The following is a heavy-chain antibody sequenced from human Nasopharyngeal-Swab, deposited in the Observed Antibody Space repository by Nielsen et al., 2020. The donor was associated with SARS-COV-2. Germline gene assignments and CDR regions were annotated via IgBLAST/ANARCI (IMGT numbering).Heavy chain of an antibody. CDR3: ARSPSPRITMIVVVTHWYFDL. J-gene: IGHJ2*01. CDR1: GGSISSGDYY. D-gene: IGHD3-22*01. V-gene: IGHV4-30-4*01. Sequence: LRLSCTVSGGSISSGDYYWSWIRQPPGKGLEWIGYIYYSGSTYYNPSLKSRVTISVDTSKNQFSLKLSSVTAADTAVYYCARSPSPRITMIVVVTHWYFDLWGRGTLVTVSS. CDR2: IYYSGST.